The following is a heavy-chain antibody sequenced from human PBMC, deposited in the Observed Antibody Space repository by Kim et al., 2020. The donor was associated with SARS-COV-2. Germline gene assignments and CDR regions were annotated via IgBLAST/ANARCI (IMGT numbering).Heavy chain of an antibody. V-gene: IGHV6-1*01. J-gene: IGHJ4*02. CDR3: ARAVLGRADY. D-gene: IGHD2-15*01. CDR2: WYN. Sequence: WYNDYAVSVKSRITISPDTAKIQLSLQLNSVTPEDTAVYYCARAVLGRADYWGQGTLVTVSS.